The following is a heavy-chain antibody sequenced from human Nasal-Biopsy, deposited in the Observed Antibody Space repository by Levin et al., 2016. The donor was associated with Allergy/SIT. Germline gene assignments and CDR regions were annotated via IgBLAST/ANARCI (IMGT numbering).Heavy chain of an antibody. V-gene: IGHV3-49*04. CDR3: TRTTYSVIYYYFDY. CDR1: GFSFGDFA. Sequence: GESLKISCVGSGFSFGDFAMSWVRQAPGKGLEWLGFIRSKLHGGTTDYAASVRGRFSISRDDSKSITYLQMNSLKIEDTAVYYCTRTTYSVIYYYFDYWGQGTLVTVSS. CDR2: IRSKLHGGTT. D-gene: IGHD1-26*01. J-gene: IGHJ4*02.